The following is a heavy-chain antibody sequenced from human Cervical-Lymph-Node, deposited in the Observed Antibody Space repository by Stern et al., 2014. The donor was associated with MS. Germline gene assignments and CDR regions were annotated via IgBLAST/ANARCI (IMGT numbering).Heavy chain of an antibody. CDR2: ISTYNGNT. CDR1: GCTFTSYG. J-gene: IGHJ4*02. D-gene: IGHD2-15*01. Sequence: QVQLVQSGAEVKKPGASVKVSCRASGCTFTSYGISWVRQAPGQGLEWMGWISTYNGNTNYAQKVQGRVTMTTDTSTSTAYMELRSLISDDTAVYYCARDIYCSGGTCYFEFFDYWGQGTLVAVS. CDR3: ARDIYCSGGTCYFEFFDY. V-gene: IGHV1-18*01.